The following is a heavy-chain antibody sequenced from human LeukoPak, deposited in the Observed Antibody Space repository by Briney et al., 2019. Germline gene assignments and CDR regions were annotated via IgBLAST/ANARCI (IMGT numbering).Heavy chain of an antibody. D-gene: IGHD4-17*01. CDR3: AKGETTTVTTLSDY. Sequence: GGSLRLSCAASGFTFSSYAMSWVRQAPGKGLEWVSTISGSGGNTYYADSVKGRFTISRDNSKNTLYLQMDGLRAEDTAVYYCAKGETTTVTTLSDYWGQGTLVTVSS. J-gene: IGHJ4*02. CDR2: ISGSGGNT. V-gene: IGHV3-23*01. CDR1: GFTFSSYA.